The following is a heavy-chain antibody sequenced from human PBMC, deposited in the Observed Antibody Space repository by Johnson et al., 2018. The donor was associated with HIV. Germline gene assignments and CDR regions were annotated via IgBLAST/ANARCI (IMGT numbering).Heavy chain of an antibody. CDR3: AKEKLEPRTGDAFDI. V-gene: IGHV3-23*04. J-gene: IGHJ3*02. Sequence: VQLVESGGGLVQPGESLRLSCGASGFTFSSHHMHWVRQAPGKGLEHVSAISGSGHSTYYADSVKGRFTISRDSSKNTLLLHMNSLRADDTAVYYGAKEKLEPRTGDAFDIWGQGTMVTVSS. CDR1: GFTFSSHH. D-gene: IGHD1-14*01. CDR2: ISGSGHST.